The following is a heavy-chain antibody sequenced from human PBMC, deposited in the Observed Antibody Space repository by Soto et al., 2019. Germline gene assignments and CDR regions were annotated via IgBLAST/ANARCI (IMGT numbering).Heavy chain of an antibody. J-gene: IGHJ6*02. CDR2: INPNSGGT. V-gene: IGHV1-2*02. D-gene: IGHD3-3*01. CDR3: ARAKTAIFGVVIGMDV. Sequence: QVQLVQSGAEVKKPGASVKVSCKASGYTFTGYYMHWVRQAPGQGLEWMGWINPNSGGTNYAQKFQGRVTMTTDTSTSTAYMELRSLRSDDTAVYYCARAKTAIFGVVIGMDVWGQGTTVTVSS. CDR1: GYTFTGYY.